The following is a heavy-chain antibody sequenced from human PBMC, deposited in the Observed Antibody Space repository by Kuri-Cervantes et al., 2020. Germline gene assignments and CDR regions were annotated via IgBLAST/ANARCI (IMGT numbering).Heavy chain of an antibody. CDR1: GFTFSSYG. J-gene: IGHJ6*02. V-gene: IGHV3-30*03. CDR2: ISYDGSNK. CDR3: ARDWDRTTLYYYYGMDV. D-gene: IGHD1-14*01. Sequence: GGSLRLSCAASGFTFSSYGMHWVRQAPGKGLEWVAVISYDGSNKYYADSVKGRFTISRDNSKNTLYLQMNSLRAEDTAVYYCARDWDRTTLYYYYGMDVWGQGTTVTVSS.